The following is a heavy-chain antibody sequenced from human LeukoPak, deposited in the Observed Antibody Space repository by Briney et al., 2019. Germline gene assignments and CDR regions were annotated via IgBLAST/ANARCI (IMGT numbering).Heavy chain of an antibody. D-gene: IGHD6-19*01. CDR3: ARWVAVAGTDAPFDY. V-gene: IGHV4-61*02. J-gene: IGHJ4*02. Sequence: SQTLSLTCTVSGGSISSGSYYRSWIRQPAGKGLEWIGRIYTSGSTNYNPSLKSRVTISVDTSKNQFSLKLSSVTAADTAVYYCARWVAVAGTDAPFDYWGQGTLVTVSS. CDR1: GGSISSGSYY. CDR2: IYTSGST.